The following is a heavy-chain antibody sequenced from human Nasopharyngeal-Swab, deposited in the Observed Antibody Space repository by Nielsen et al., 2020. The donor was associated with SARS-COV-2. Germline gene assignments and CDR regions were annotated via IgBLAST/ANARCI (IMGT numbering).Heavy chain of an antibody. D-gene: IGHD3-3*01. CDR3: ARGPYYDFWSGYSSYYYMDV. J-gene: IGHJ6*03. Sequence: ASVKVSCKASGYTFTGYYMHWVRQAPGQGLEWMGWINPNSGGTNYAQKFQGWVTMTRVTSISTAYMELSRLRSDDTAVYYCARGPYYDFWSGYSSYYYMDVWGKGTTVTVSS. CDR2: INPNSGGT. CDR1: GYTFTGYY. V-gene: IGHV1-2*04.